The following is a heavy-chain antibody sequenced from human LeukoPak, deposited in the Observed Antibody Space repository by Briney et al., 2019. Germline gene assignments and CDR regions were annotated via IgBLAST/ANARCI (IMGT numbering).Heavy chain of an antibody. V-gene: IGHV3-21*01. CDR3: ATRDYYDSSGYPDAFDI. J-gene: IGHJ3*02. CDR1: GFSFSSYS. D-gene: IGHD3-22*01. Sequence: GGSLRLSCVASGFSFSSYSMNWVRQAPGKGLEWVSFISFSSSYIYCADSVKGRFTISRDNAKRSLYLQMNSLRTADTAVYYCATRDYYDSSGYPDAFDIWGQGTMVTVSS. CDR2: ISFSSSYI.